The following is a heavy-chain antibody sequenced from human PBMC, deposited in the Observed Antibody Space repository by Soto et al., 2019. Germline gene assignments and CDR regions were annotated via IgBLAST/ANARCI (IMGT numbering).Heavy chain of an antibody. CDR2: INPSGGSS. Sequence: ASVKVSCKASGYSFTTYYMHWVRQAPGQGLEWMGIINPSGGSSSYAQQFQGRLTLTWDTSTSTVYMELSSLRSEDTAVYYCARDTNYGGSPGHFDFWGQGTLVTVAS. V-gene: IGHV1-46*01. J-gene: IGHJ4*02. CDR3: ARDTNYGGSPGHFDF. CDR1: GYSFTTYY. D-gene: IGHD4-17*01.